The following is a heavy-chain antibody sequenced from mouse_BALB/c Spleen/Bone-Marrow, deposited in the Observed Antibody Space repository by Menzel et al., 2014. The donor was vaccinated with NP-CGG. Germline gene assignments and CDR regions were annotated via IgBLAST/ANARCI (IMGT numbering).Heavy chain of an antibody. CDR2: INPDSKTK. D-gene: IGHD1-1*01. CDR3: ARMGYYGWLAY. CDR1: GFDFRTYW. V-gene: IGHV4-1*02. J-gene: IGHJ3*01. Sequence: EVMLVESGGGLVQPGGFLKLSCAASGFDFRTYWMSWVRQAPEKGLEWIGEINPDSKTKNYAPSLKDKFIISRDNAKNTLYLQMSKVRSEDTALYYCARMGYYGWLAYWGQGTLVTVSA.